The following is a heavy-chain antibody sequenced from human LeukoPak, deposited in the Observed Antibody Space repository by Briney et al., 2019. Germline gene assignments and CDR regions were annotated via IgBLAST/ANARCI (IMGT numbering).Heavy chain of an antibody. J-gene: IGHJ4*02. V-gene: IGHV5-51*01. CDR3: ASHSANGTTEYYFDY. CDR1: GYSFTSYW. CDR2: IYPGDSDT. Sequence: GESLKISCKGSGYSFTSYWIGWVRQMPGKGLEWMGIIYPGDSDTRYSPSFQGQVTISADKSISTAYLQWSSLKASDTAMYYCASHSANGTTEYYFDYWGQGTLVTVSS. D-gene: IGHD1-1*01.